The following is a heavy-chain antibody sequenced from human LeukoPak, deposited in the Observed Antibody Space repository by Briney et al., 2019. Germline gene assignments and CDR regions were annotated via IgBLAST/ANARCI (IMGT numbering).Heavy chain of an antibody. CDR2: IYYSGST. D-gene: IGHD1-26*01. CDR1: GFTVSSYY. Sequence: PGGSLRLSCAASGFTVSSYYWGGIRHPPGKGVEWIGSIYYSGSTYYIPSLKSRVTISVDTTKNHFSLKLSSVTAADTPVYYCASLRERSYYARGLDYWGQGNLVSVSS. J-gene: IGHJ4*02. V-gene: IGHV4-39*02. CDR3: ASLRERSYYARGLDY.